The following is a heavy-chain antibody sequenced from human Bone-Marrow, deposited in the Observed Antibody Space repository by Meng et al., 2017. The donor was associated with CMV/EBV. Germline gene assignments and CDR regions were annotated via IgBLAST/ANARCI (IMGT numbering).Heavy chain of an antibody. CDR3: AIDEPMTSWGY. CDR1: GFTFSSYS. J-gene: IGHJ4*02. V-gene: IGHV3-21*01. Sequence: GESLKISCAASGFTFSSYSMNWVRQAPGKGLEWVSSISSSSSYIYYADSVKGRFTISRDNAKNSLYLQMNSLRAEDTAVYYCAIDEPMTSWGYWGQGTLVTVSS. D-gene: IGHD3-22*01. CDR2: ISSSSSYI.